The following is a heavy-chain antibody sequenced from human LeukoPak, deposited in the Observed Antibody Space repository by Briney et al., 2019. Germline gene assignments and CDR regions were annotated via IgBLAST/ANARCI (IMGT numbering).Heavy chain of an antibody. CDR1: GYSFTSYW. CDR2: IYPGDSDT. Sequence: GESLKISCKGSGYSFTSYWIGCVRQMPGKGLEWMGNIYPGDSDTRYSPSFQGQVTISADKSISTAYLQWSSLKASDTAMYYCARRGAYCGGDCYSDYWGQGTLVTVSS. CDR3: ARRGAYCGGDCYSDY. J-gene: IGHJ4*02. V-gene: IGHV5-51*01. D-gene: IGHD2-21*02.